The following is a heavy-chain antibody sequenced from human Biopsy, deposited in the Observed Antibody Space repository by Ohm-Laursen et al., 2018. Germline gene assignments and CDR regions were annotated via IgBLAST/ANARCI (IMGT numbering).Heavy chain of an antibody. V-gene: IGHV4-59*01. Sequence: GTLSLTCTVSGDSISTYYWSWIRQPPGKGLQWIGYIYYTGNTDYNPSLQSRVTISVDTSKNHFSLRLRSMTPADTAMYYCARDRGYYSDRTIPGYFDLWGRGTLVTVSS. CDR1: GDSISTYY. J-gene: IGHJ2*01. D-gene: IGHD3-22*01. CDR3: ARDRGYYSDRTIPGYFDL. CDR2: IYYTGNT.